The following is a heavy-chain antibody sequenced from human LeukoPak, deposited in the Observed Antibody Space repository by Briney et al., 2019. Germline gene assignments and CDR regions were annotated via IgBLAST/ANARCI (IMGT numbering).Heavy chain of an antibody. D-gene: IGHD6-13*01. CDR3: ARELIAAAEPFDY. CDR1: GFTFSSYS. CDR2: ISSSSSYI. V-gene: IGHV3-21*01. J-gene: IGHJ4*02. Sequence: GGSLRLSCAASGFTFSSYSMKWVRQAPGKGLEWVSSISSSSSYIYYADSVKGRFTISRDNAKNSLYLQMNSLRAEDTAVYYCARELIAAAEPFDYWGQGTLVTVSS.